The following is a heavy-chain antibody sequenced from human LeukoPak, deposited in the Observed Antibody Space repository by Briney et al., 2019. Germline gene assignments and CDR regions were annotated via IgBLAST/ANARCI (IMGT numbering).Heavy chain of an antibody. J-gene: IGHJ4*02. Sequence: SETLSLTCAVSGGSISSGGYSWSWIRQHPGKGLEWIGYIYYSGSTYYNPSLKSRVTISVDTSKNQFSLKLSSVTAADTAVYYCARDPDSSGIFDYWGQGTLVTVSS. CDR1: GGSISSGGYS. V-gene: IGHV4-31*11. D-gene: IGHD3-22*01. CDR2: IYYSGST. CDR3: ARDPDSSGIFDY.